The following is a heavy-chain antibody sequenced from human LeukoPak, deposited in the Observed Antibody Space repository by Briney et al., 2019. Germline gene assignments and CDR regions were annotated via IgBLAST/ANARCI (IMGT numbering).Heavy chain of an antibody. Sequence: SVKVSCXASGGTFGSYAISWVRQARGQGLEWMGGIIPIFGTANYAQKFQGRVTITTDESTSTAYMELSSLRSEDTAVYYCASIRGYSYGSFDYWGQGTLVTVSS. CDR3: ASIRGYSYGSFDY. V-gene: IGHV1-69*05. J-gene: IGHJ4*02. CDR1: GGTFGSYA. D-gene: IGHD5-18*01. CDR2: IIPIFGTA.